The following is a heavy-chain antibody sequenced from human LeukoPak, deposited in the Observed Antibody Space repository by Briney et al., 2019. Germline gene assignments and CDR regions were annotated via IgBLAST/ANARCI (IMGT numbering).Heavy chain of an antibody. V-gene: IGHV3-30*18. CDR3: AKDSKVAAAGYFFDY. J-gene: IGHJ4*02. CDR1: GFVFRTYA. Sequence: PGGSLRLSCGASGFVFRTYALSWVRQAPGKGLEWVAVIATDGRDKKYADSVKGRFTISRDNSKNTLYLEMNSLRPEDTAVYHCAKDSKVAAAGYFFDYWGQGTLVTVSS. CDR2: IATDGRDK. D-gene: IGHD6-13*01.